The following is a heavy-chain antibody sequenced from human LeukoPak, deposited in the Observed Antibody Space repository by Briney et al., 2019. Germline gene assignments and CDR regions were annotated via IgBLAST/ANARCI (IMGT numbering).Heavy chain of an antibody. CDR3: ARHSAPKGPWDY. CDR1: GGSISSYY. J-gene: IGHJ4*02. Sequence: PSETLSLTCTVSGGSISSYYWSWIRQPPGKGLEWIGYIYYSGSTNYNPSLKSRVTISVDTSKNQFSPKLSSVTAADTAVYYCARHSAPKGPWDYWGQGTLVTVSS. V-gene: IGHV4-59*08. CDR2: IYYSGST. D-gene: IGHD3-10*01.